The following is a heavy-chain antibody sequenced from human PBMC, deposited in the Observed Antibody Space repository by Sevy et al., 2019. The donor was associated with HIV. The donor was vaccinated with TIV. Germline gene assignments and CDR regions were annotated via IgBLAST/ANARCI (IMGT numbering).Heavy chain of an antibody. CDR2: FYSGGST. J-gene: IGHJ4*02. CDR3: ARESPRDCSGGSCYFDY. D-gene: IGHD2-15*01. V-gene: IGHV3-53*01. CDR1: GFTVSSNY. Sequence: GGSLRLSCAASGFTVSSNYMSWVRQAPGKGLEWVSVFYSGGSTFYADSVKGRFTVSRDISENTLYLQMNSLRAEDTAVYYCARESPRDCSGGSCYFDYWGQGTLVTVSS.